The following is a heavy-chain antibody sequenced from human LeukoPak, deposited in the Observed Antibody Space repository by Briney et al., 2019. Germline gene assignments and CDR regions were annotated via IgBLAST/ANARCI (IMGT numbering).Heavy chain of an antibody. Sequence: SETLSLTCAVYGGSFSGYYWSWIRQPPGKGLGWLGEINHSGSTNYNPSLKSQVTISVDTSKNQFSLKLSSATAADTAVYYCARGRQGYYYGSGSYWFDYWGQGTLVTVSS. CDR1: GGSFSGYY. V-gene: IGHV4-34*01. CDR2: INHSGST. CDR3: ARGRQGYYYGSGSYWFDY. D-gene: IGHD3-10*01. J-gene: IGHJ5*01.